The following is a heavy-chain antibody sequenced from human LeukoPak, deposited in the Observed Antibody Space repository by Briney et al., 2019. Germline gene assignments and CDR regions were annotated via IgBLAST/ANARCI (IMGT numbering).Heavy chain of an antibody. CDR3: ARDAIAAPGRFVY. J-gene: IGHJ4*02. D-gene: IGHD6-6*01. CDR1: GFTFDDYA. Sequence: PGGSLRLSCAASGFTFDDYAMHWVRQAQGKGLEWVSGISWNSGSIGYADSVKGRFTISRDNAKNSLYLQMNSLRAEDTALYYCARDAIAAPGRFVYWGQGTLVTVSS. V-gene: IGHV3-9*01. CDR2: ISWNSGSI.